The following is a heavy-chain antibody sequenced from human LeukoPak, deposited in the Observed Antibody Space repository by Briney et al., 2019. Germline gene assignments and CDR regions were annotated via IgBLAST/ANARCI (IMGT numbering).Heavy chain of an antibody. D-gene: IGHD3-22*01. V-gene: IGHV3-23*01. CDR2: ISGSGGST. Sequence: GGSLRLSCAASGFTFSSYAMSWVRQAPGKGLEWVSAISGSGGSTYYADSVKGRFTISRDNSKNTLYLQMNSPRAEDTAVYYCAKGNSSGYRYYYGMDVWGQGTTVTVSS. CDR1: GFTFSSYA. CDR3: AKGNSSGYRYYYGMDV. J-gene: IGHJ6*02.